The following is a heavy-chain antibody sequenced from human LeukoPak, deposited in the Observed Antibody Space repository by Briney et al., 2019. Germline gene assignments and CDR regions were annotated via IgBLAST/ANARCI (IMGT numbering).Heavy chain of an antibody. CDR2: ISYDGSNK. CDR1: GLILSIYG. CDR3: AKDLGARIYYYYGMDV. D-gene: IGHD3-16*01. Sequence: HPGGSLRLSCAACGLILSIYGMHCARQAPDKGLEWVGFISYDGSNKYYADSVKGRFTISRDNSKNTLYLQMNSLRAEDTAVYYCAKDLGARIYYYYGMDVWGQGTTVTVSS. V-gene: IGHV3-30*18. J-gene: IGHJ6*02.